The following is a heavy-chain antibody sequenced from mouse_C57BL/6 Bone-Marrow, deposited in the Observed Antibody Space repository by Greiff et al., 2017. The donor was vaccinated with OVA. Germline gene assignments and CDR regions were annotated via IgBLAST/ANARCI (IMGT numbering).Heavy chain of an antibody. D-gene: IGHD1-1*01. CDR3: ARWAVVNYYAMDY. CDR1: GYTFTSYW. V-gene: IGHV1-52*01. J-gene: IGHJ4*01. Sequence: QVQLQQPGAELVRPGSSVKLSCKASGYTFTSYWMHWVKQRPIQGLEWIGNIDPSDSETHYNQKFKDKATLTVDKSSSTAYMQLSSLTSEDSAVYYCARWAVVNYYAMDYWGQGTSGTVSS. CDR2: IDPSDSET.